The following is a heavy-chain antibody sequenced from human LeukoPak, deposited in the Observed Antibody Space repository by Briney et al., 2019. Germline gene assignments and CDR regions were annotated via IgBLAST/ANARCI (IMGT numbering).Heavy chain of an antibody. CDR2: IYYSGST. Sequence: SETLSLACTVPGGSISSSSYYWGWIRQPPGKGLEWIGSIYYSGSTYYNPSLKSRVTISVDTSKNQFTLKLSSVTAADTAVYYCARHTYDFWSGYHYYGMDVWGQGTTVTVSS. V-gene: IGHV4-39*01. D-gene: IGHD3-3*01. J-gene: IGHJ6*02. CDR3: ARHTYDFWSGYHYYGMDV. CDR1: GGSISSSSYY.